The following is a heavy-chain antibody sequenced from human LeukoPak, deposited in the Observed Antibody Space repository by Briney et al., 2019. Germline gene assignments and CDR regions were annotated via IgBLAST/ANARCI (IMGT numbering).Heavy chain of an antibody. CDR1: GFTFSTYA. V-gene: IGHV3-23*01. J-gene: IGHJ4*02. D-gene: IGHD5-24*01. Sequence: GGSLRLSCAASGFTFSTYAMAWVRQAPGKGLEWVSSVNDAGGDTYYADSVKGRFTISRDNSQNTLFPQMHSLRAEDTAVYYCAKKPATIKFPFDIWGQGTLVTVSP. CDR2: VNDAGGDT. CDR3: AKKPATIKFPFDI.